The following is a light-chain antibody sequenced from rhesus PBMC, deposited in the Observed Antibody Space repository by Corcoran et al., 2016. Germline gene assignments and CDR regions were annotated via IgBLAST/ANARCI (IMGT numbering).Light chain of an antibody. CDR2: KAS. CDR3: QQYTNRPLT. J-gene: IGKJ3*01. V-gene: IGKV1-22*01. CDR1: QSGGST. Sequence: DIQMTQSPSSLSASLGDTVTISCRASQSGGSTLAGYQQRPGKAPKLLIYKASPLETGVPSRFSGRGSGTDFTLTISSLQSDDFATYYCQQYTNRPLTFGPGTKLDIK.